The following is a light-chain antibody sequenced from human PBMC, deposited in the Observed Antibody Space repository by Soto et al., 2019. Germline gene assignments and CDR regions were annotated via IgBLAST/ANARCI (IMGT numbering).Light chain of an antibody. J-gene: IGKJ5*01. CDR2: DAS. CDR1: QSVSSY. Sequence: EIVLTQSPSTLSLSPGERATLSCRASQSVSSYLAWYQQKPGQAPRLLIYDASNRATGIPARFSGSGSGTDFTLTIRRLEPEDFAVYYCQHYGGSFIFGQGTRLEIK. CDR3: QHYGGSFI. V-gene: IGKV3-11*01.